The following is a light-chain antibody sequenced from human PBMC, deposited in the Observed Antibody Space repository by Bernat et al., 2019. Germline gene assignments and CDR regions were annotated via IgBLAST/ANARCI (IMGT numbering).Light chain of an antibody. Sequence: QPVLTQSSSASASLGSSVKLTCTLSSGHSSYIIAWHQQQPGKAPRYLMKLEGSGSYNKGSGVPDRFSGSSSGADRYLTIANLQSEDEADYYCETWERNTQWVFGGGTKLTVL. CDR3: ETWERNTQWV. CDR2: LEGSGSY. CDR1: SGHSSYI. V-gene: IGLV4-60*03. J-gene: IGLJ3*02.